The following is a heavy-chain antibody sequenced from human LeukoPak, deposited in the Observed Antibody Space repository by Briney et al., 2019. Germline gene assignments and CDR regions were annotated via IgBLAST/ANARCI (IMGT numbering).Heavy chain of an antibody. CDR1: GGSISSSSYY. D-gene: IGHD2-15*01. Sequence: SETLSLTCTVSGGSISSSSYYWGWIRQPPGKGLEWIGSIYYSGSTYYNPSLKSRVTISVDTSKNQFSLKLSSVTAADTAVYYCARHLMGYCSGGSCSAGPYYFDYWGQGTLVTVSS. CDR3: ARHLMGYCSGGSCSAGPYYFDY. J-gene: IGHJ4*02. CDR2: IYYSGST. V-gene: IGHV4-39*01.